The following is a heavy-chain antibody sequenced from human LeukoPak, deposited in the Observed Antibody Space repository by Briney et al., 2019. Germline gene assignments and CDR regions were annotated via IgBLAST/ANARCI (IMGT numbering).Heavy chain of an antibody. CDR1: GYTFTGYY. V-gene: IGHV1-2*02. Sequence: ASVKVSCKASGYTFTGYYMHWVRQAPGQGLEWMGWINPNSGGTNYAQKFRGRVTMTRDTSISTAYMELSRLRSDDTAVYYCARDLPQYCSGGSCYDLYYYGMDVWGQGTTVTVSS. CDR2: INPNSGGT. D-gene: IGHD2-15*01. J-gene: IGHJ6*02. CDR3: ARDLPQYCSGGSCYDLYYYGMDV.